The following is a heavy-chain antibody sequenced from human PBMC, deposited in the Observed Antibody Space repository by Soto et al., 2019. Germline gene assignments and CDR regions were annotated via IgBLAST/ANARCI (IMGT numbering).Heavy chain of an antibody. J-gene: IGHJ1*01. CDR3: AKGVPGIAVAGTGYFQH. CDR1: GFTFSSYA. CDR2: ISGSGDST. D-gene: IGHD6-19*01. Sequence: EVQLLASGGGLVQPGGSLRLSCAASGFTFSSYAMSWVREAPGKGLEWVSGISGSGDSTYYADSVKGRFTISRDNSKNTLYLKMNSLRAEDTAVYYCAKGVPGIAVAGTGYFQHWGQGTLVTVSS. V-gene: IGHV3-23*01.